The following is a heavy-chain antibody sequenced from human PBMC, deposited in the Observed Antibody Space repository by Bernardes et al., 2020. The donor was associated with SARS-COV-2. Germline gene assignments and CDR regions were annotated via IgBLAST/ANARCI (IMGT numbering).Heavy chain of an antibody. V-gene: IGHV3-23*01. CDR3: VKLYNSRVYNHFDF. CDR1: GFTFSRYA. Sequence: GGSLRLSCSASGFTFSRYAMSWVRQAPGKGLEWVSGISDSGRSKYYADSLKARLTISRDNANNTLFLQVDSLRVEDTAIYYCVKLYNSRVYNHFDFWGQGTLVTVSS. J-gene: IGHJ4*02. CDR2: ISDSGRSK. D-gene: IGHD1-1*01.